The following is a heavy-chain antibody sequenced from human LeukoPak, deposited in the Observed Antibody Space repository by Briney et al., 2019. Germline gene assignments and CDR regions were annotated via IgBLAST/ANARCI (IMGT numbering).Heavy chain of an antibody. CDR2: INHSGST. Sequence: PSETLSLTCAVYGGSFSGYYWSWIRQPPGKGLEWIGEINHSGSTNYNPSLKSRVTISVDTSKNQFSLKLSSVTAADTAVYYCARGEDCSSTSCFWFDPWGQGTLVTVSS. J-gene: IGHJ5*02. CDR3: ARGEDCSSTSCFWFDP. D-gene: IGHD2-2*01. V-gene: IGHV4-34*01. CDR1: GGSFSGYY.